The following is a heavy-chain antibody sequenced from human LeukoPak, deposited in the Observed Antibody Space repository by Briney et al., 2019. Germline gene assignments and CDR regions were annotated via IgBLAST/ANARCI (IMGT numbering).Heavy chain of an antibody. V-gene: IGHV3-30*02. CDR2: IRYDGSNK. J-gene: IGHJ4*02. CDR1: GFTFSSYG. D-gene: IGHD6-6*01. Sequence: GGSLRLSCAASGFTFSSYGMHWVRQAPGKGLEWVAFIRYDGSNKYYAGSVKGRFTISRDNSKNTLYLQMNSLRAEDTAVYYCAKQDKQLVDYWGQGTLVTVSS. CDR3: AKQDKQLVDY.